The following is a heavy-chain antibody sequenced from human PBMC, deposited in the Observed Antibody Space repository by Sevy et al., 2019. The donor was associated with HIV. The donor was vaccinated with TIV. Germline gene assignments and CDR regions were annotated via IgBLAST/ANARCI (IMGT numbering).Heavy chain of an antibody. CDR1: GGSVSSGSYY. D-gene: IGHD3-10*01. J-gene: IGHJ4*02. CDR2: IYYSGST. CDR3: ARFAGLVWFGELVPYYFDY. Sequence: SETLSLTCTVSGGSVSSGSYYWSWIRQPPGKGLEWIGYIYYSGSTNYNPSLKSRVTISVDTSKNQFSLKLSSVTAADTAVYYCARFAGLVWFGELVPYYFDYWGQRTLVTVSS. V-gene: IGHV4-61*01.